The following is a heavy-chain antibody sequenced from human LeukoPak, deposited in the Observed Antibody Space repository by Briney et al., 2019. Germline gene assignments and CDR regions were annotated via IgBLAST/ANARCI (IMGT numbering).Heavy chain of an antibody. CDR3: ARTDIVVVVAPNWFDP. V-gene: IGHV1-2*02. Sequence: ASVKVSCKASGYTFTSYYIHWVRQAPGQGLEWMGWINPNSGGTNYAQKFQGRVTMTRDTSISTAYMELSRLRSDDTAVYYCARTDIVVVVAPNWFDPWGQGTLVTVSS. J-gene: IGHJ5*02. CDR2: INPNSGGT. CDR1: GYTFTSYY. D-gene: IGHD2-15*01.